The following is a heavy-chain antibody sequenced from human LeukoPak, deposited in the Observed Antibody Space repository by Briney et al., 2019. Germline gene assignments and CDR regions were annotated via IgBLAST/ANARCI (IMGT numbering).Heavy chain of an antibody. Sequence: GASVKVSCKASGYTFTGYYMHWVRQAPGQGLEWMGWINPNSGATNYAQKFQGRVTMTRDTSISTAYMELSRLRSDDTAVYYCARDGTFRGGNSPELLLEQKDHMDVRGKGTTVTVSS. J-gene: IGHJ6*03. D-gene: IGHD4-23*01. CDR3: ARDGTFRGGNSPELLLEQKDHMDV. CDR2: INPNSGAT. CDR1: GYTFTGYY. V-gene: IGHV1-2*02.